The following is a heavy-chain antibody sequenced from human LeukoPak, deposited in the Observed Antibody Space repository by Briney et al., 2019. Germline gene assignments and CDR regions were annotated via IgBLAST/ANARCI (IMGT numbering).Heavy chain of an antibody. D-gene: IGHD4-11*01. J-gene: IGHJ5*02. Sequence: SVKVSCKASGGTFSSYAISWVRQAPGQGLEWMGGVIPIFGTANYAQKFQRRVTITADESTSTAYMELSSLRSEDTAVYYCATRVVSDEVVTITYSWFDPWGQGTLVTVSS. V-gene: IGHV1-69*01. CDR3: ATRVVSDEVVTITYSWFDP. CDR1: GGTFSSYA. CDR2: VIPIFGTA.